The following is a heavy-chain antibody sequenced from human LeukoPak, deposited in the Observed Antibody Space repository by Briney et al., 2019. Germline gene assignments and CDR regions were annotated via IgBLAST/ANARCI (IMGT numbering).Heavy chain of an antibody. D-gene: IGHD3-3*01. V-gene: IGHV1-18*01. CDR1: GGTFSSYA. Sequence: ASVKVSCKASGGTFSSYAISWVRQAPGQGLEWMGWISAYNGNTNYAQKLQGRVTMTTDTSTSTAYMELRSLRSDDTAVYYCARANDFWSGYPYYYYYMGVWGKGTTVTVSS. J-gene: IGHJ6*03. CDR2: ISAYNGNT. CDR3: ARANDFWSGYPYYYYYMGV.